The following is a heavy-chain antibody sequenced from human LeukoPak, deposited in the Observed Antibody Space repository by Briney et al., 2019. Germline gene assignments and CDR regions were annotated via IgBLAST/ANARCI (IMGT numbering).Heavy chain of an antibody. Sequence: PGGSLRLSCAASGFTFSSYAMSWVRQAPGKGLKWVSVIHSGGSTVYANSVKGRFTISRDNSKNTLYLQMNGLRAEDTGVYYCAGRDRGYYYGLDLWGQGTTVTVSS. J-gene: IGHJ6*02. V-gene: IGHV3-66*01. D-gene: IGHD3-10*01. CDR3: AGRDRGYYYGLDL. CDR1: GFTFSSYA. CDR2: IHSGGST.